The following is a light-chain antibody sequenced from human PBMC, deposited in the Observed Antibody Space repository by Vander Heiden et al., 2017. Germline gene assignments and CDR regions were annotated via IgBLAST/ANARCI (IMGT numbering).Light chain of an antibody. Sequence: ETVLTQSPGALSLSPGERATLSCRASQSVSSYLAWYQQKPGQAPRLLIYGASSRATGIPDRFSGSGSGTDFTLTISRLEPEDFAEYYCQQYGSSAITFGQGTRLETK. V-gene: IGKV3-20*01. CDR2: GAS. CDR3: QQYGSSAIT. CDR1: QSVSSY. J-gene: IGKJ5*01.